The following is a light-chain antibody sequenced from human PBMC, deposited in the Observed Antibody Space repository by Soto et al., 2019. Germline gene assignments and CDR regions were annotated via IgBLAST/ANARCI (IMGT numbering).Light chain of an antibody. J-gene: IGKJ2*01. V-gene: IGKV3-15*01. Sequence: EIVMTQSPATLSVSPGERVTLSCRASQSVCSNLAWFQQKPGQAPRLLIYGVSTRATDIPARFSGSGFGTEFTLTISSLQSEDFAVYYCQQYKDWPPYTFGQGTKLEIK. CDR3: QQYKDWPPYT. CDR1: QSVCSN. CDR2: GVS.